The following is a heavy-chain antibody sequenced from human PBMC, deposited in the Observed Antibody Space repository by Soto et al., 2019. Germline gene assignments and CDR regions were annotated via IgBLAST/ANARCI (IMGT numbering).Heavy chain of an antibody. D-gene: IGHD2-2*01. CDR3: ARHIDHCSSASCYERRGYYYYGMDV. V-gene: IGHV5-10-1*01. CDR2: IDPSDSYT. CDR1: GYSFTSYW. J-gene: IGHJ6*02. Sequence: RGESLKISCKGSGYSFTSYWISWVRQMPGKGLEWVGRIDPSDSYTNYSPSFQGHVTISADKSISTAYLQWSSLKASDTAMYYCARHIDHCSSASCYERRGYYYYGMDVWGQGTTVTVSS.